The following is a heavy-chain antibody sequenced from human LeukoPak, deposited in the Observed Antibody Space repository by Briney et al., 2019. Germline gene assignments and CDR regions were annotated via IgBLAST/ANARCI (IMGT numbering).Heavy chain of an antibody. J-gene: IGHJ4*02. CDR2: IRYDGSNK. CDR3: AKEGPFIQLWLHEVDY. Sequence: GGSLRLSCAASGFTFSSYGMHWVRQAPGKGLEWVAFIRYDGSNKYYADSVKGRFTISRDNSKNTLYLQMNSLRAEDTAVYYCAKEGPFIQLWLHEVDYWGQGTLVTVSS. V-gene: IGHV3-30*02. D-gene: IGHD5-18*01. CDR1: GFTFSSYG.